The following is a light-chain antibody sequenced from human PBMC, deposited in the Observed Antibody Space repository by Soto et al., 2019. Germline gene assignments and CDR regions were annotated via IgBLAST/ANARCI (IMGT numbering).Light chain of an antibody. CDR3: QQRSNWSIT. Sequence: EVVMTQSPATLSVSPGESATLSCRASQSISSSKLAWYQQNPGQAPRLLIYGASTRATGIPARFSGSGSGTDFTLTISSLEPEDFAVYYCQQRSNWSITFGQGTRLEIK. V-gene: IGKV3D-20*02. CDR1: QSISSSK. CDR2: GAS. J-gene: IGKJ5*01.